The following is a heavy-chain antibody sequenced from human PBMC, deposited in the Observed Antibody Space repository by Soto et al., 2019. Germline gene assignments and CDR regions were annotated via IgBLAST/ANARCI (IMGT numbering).Heavy chain of an antibody. CDR2: MNPNSGNT. CDR3: ASRSNYDILTGYYRPYYYYGMDV. J-gene: IGHJ6*02. CDR1: GYTFTSYD. V-gene: IGHV1-8*01. Sequence: ASVKVSCKASGYTFTSYDINWVRQATGQGLEGMGWMNPNSGNTGYAQKFQGRVTMTRNTSISTAYMELSSLRSEDTAVYYCASRSNYDILTGYYRPYYYYGMDVWGQGTTVTVSS. D-gene: IGHD3-9*01.